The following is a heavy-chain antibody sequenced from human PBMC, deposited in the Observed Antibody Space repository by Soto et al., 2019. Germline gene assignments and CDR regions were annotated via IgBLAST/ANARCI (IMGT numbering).Heavy chain of an antibody. J-gene: IGHJ3*02. V-gene: IGHV3-7*04. D-gene: IGHD3-22*01. CDR3: ARGDYYERSGPFSDAFDI. CDR2: IKPDGSEK. CDR1: GFTFNTYW. Sequence: GGSLRLSCAASGFTFNTYWMSWVRQAPGKGLEWVANIKPDGSEKWYVDSVRGRFTISRDNAKNSLYLQMNSLRAEYTAVYFCARGDYYERSGPFSDAFDIWGRGTMVTVSS.